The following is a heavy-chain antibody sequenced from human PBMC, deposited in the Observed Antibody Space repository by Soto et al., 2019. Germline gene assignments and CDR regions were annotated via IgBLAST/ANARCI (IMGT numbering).Heavy chain of an antibody. Sequence: GGSLRLSCAASGFTFSSYGMHWVRQAPGKGLEWVAVIWYDGSNKYYADSVKGRFTISRDNSKNTLYLQMNSLRAEDTAVYYCAREATFTMVRGRDYYYGMDVWGQGTTVTVSS. D-gene: IGHD3-10*01. CDR2: IWYDGSNK. J-gene: IGHJ6*02. CDR3: AREATFTMVRGRDYYYGMDV. CDR1: GFTFSSYG. V-gene: IGHV3-33*01.